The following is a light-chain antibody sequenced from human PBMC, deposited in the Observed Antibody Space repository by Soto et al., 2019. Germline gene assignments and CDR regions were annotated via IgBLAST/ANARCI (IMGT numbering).Light chain of an antibody. CDR2: DAS. J-gene: IGKJ1*01. Sequence: DIQMTQCPSTPSATLGVRVIITCRASQSISSWLAWYQQKPGKAPKLLIYDASSLESGVPSRFSGSGSGTEFTLTISSLQPDDFATYYCQQYNSYSPWTFGQGTKVDIK. CDR3: QQYNSYSPWT. V-gene: IGKV1-5*01. CDR1: QSISSW.